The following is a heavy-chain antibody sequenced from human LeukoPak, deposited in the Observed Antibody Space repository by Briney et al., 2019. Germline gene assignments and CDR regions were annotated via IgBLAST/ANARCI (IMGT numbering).Heavy chain of an antibody. D-gene: IGHD6-19*01. CDR1: GFTFSSYS. Sequence: PGGSLRLSCAASGFTFSSYSMNWVRQAPGKGLEWVSSISSSSSYIYYADSVKGRFTISRDNAKNSLYLQMNSLRAEDTAVYCCARDPLTSYSSGWYISAFDIWGQGTMVTVSS. CDR2: ISSSSSYI. CDR3: ARDPLTSYSSGWYISAFDI. V-gene: IGHV3-21*01. J-gene: IGHJ3*02.